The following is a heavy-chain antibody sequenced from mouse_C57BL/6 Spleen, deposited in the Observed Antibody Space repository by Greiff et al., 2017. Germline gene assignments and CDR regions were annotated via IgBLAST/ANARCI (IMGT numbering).Heavy chain of an antibody. Sequence: VQLKESGPELVKPGASVKIPCKASGYTFTDYNMDWVKQSHGKSLEWIGDINPNNGGTIYNQKFKGKATLTVDKSSSTAYMELRSLTSEDTAVYYCSKTNPDGYYPAWFADWGQGTLVTVSA. J-gene: IGHJ3*01. D-gene: IGHD2-3*01. CDR2: INPNNGGT. CDR3: SKTNPDGYYPAWFAD. V-gene: IGHV1-18*01. CDR1: GYTFTDYN.